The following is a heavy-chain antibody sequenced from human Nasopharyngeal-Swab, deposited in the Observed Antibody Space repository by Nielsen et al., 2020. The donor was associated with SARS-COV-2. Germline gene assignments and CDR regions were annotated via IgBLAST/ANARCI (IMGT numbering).Heavy chain of an antibody. V-gene: IGHV3-23*01. Sequence: VRQAPGKGLEWVSTVDPSGGSTYYADSVRGRFTISRDNSKNALYLQMNSLRVEDTAIYYCVKSNLLDYWGQGAQVTVSS. CDR3: VKSNLLDY. J-gene: IGHJ4*02. CDR2: VDPSGGST.